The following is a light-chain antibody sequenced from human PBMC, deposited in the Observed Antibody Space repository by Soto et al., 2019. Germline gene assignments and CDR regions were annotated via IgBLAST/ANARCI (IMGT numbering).Light chain of an antibody. J-gene: IGLJ1*01. Sequence: QSALTQPAFVSGSPGQSITISCTGTSSDVGTYNLVSWYQHHPGKAPKLMIYEGSKRPSGVSNRFSGSKSGNTASLTISGLQAEDEADYYCCSYAGSSTYVFGTGTQLTVL. V-gene: IGLV2-23*01. CDR2: EGS. CDR3: CSYAGSSTYV. CDR1: SSDVGTYNL.